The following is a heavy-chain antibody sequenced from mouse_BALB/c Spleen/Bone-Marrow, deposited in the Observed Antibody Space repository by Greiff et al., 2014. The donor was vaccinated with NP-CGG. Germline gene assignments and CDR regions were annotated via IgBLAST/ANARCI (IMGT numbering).Heavy chain of an antibody. D-gene: IGHD1-1*01. Sequence: EVQRVESGAELVKPGASVKLSCTASGFNIKDTYMHWVKQRPEQGLEWIGRIDPANGNTKCDPKFQGKATITADTSSNTAYLQLSSLTSEDTAVYYCAAYYYGSSQFAYWGQGTLVTVSA. CDR3: AAYYYGSSQFAY. CDR2: IDPANGNT. CDR1: GFNIKDTY. J-gene: IGHJ3*01. V-gene: IGHV14-3*02.